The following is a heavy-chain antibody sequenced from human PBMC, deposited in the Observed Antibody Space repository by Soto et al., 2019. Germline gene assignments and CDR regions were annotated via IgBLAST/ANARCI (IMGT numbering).Heavy chain of an antibody. Sequence: GGSLRLSCAASGFTFSTYAMHWVRQAPGKGLEWVAVISSDGSNKYYADSVKGRFTISRDNSKNTLYLQMNSLRAEDTAVYYCARGDSSGYYYGSDYWGQGT. J-gene: IGHJ4*02. CDR2: ISSDGSNK. CDR1: GFTFSTYA. D-gene: IGHD3-22*01. CDR3: ARGDSSGYYYGSDY. V-gene: IGHV3-30-3*01.